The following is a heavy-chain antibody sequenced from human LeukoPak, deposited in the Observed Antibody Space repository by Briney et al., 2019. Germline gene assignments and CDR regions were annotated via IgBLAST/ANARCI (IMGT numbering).Heavy chain of an antibody. CDR1: GSSVSSHY. CDR3: ARGSNWNDYYFDY. CDR2: IYESGTT. D-gene: IGHD1-1*01. V-gene: IGHV4-4*07. Sequence: PSETLSLTCTVSGSSVSSHYWSWIRQPAGKALEWIGHIYESGTTTYNPSLRSRVTMSVDTSKNQLSLRLSSVTAADTAVYYCARGSNWNDYYFDYWGQGTLVTVSS. J-gene: IGHJ4*02.